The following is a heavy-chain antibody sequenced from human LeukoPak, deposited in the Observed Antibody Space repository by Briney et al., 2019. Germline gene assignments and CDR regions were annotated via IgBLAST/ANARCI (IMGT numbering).Heavy chain of an antibody. Sequence: PGGSLRLSCVASGLIFDRFGMSWVRQAPGKGPEWVSSVSSSGGNTYYADSVRGRFTISRDSSKNMVFMEMNSLRADDTAVYYCAKSGQFDNWGQGTLVTVSS. CDR2: VSSSGGNT. CDR3: AKSGQFDN. V-gene: IGHV3-23*01. J-gene: IGHJ5*02. CDR1: GLIFDRFG.